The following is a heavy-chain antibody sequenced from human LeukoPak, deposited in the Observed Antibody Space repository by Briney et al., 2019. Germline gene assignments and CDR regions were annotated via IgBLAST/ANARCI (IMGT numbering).Heavy chain of an antibody. J-gene: IGHJ4*02. D-gene: IGHD3-10*01. Sequence: GGSLRLSCSASGFSITTNDMNWVRRAPGKGPEWVALIYISGVTEYADSVQGRFTISRDNSRSTLYLQMDSLRADDTAVYYCAKRSPPYWGLGTLVTVSS. CDR3: AKRSPPY. CDR1: GFSITTND. V-gene: IGHV3-66*04. CDR2: IYISGVT.